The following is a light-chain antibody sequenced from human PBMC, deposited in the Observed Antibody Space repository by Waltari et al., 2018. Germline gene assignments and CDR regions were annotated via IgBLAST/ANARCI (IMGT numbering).Light chain of an antibody. CDR1: SSDVGGYNY. Sequence: QSALTQPASVSGSLGQSITISCTGTSSDVGGYNYVSWYQQHPGKAPSLMIYDVNKRPSGVSNRFSGSKSGNTASLTISGLQAEDEADYHCCSFASSNSYVFGTGTMVTVL. CDR3: CSFASSNSYV. J-gene: IGLJ1*01. CDR2: DVN. V-gene: IGLV2-14*01.